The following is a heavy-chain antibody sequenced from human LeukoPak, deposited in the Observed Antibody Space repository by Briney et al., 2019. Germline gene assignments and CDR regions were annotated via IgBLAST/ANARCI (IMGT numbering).Heavy chain of an antibody. CDR2: INPNSGGT. J-gene: IGHJ6*03. D-gene: IGHD6-13*01. CDR1: GYTFTGYY. Sequence: ASVKVSCKASGYTFTGYYMHWVRQAPGQGLEWMGWINPNSGGTNYAQKFQGRVTMTRDTSISTAYMELSRLRSDDTAVYYCAKDHQYSSSWYHYYYYMDVWGKGTTVTVSS. CDR3: AKDHQYSSSWYHYYYYMDV. V-gene: IGHV1-2*02.